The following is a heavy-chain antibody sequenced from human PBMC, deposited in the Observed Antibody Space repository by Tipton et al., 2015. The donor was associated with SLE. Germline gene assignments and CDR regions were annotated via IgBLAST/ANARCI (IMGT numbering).Heavy chain of an antibody. CDR3: ARDRRVYYDFWSGYYQMGAFDI. D-gene: IGHD3-3*01. V-gene: IGHV4-59*11. CDR2: IYYSGST. CDR1: GGSISSHY. J-gene: IGHJ3*02. Sequence: LRLSCTVSGGSISSHYWSWIRHPPGKGLEWIGYIYYSGSTHYTPSLKSRVTISVDTSKNQFSLKLSSVTAADTAVYYCARDRRVYYDFWSGYYQMGAFDIWGQGTMVTVSS.